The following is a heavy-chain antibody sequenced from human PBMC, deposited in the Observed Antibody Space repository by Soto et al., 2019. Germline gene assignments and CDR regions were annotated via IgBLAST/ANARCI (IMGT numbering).Heavy chain of an antibody. CDR2: IWYDGSNK. J-gene: IGHJ6*02. D-gene: IGHD1-26*01. CDR1: GFTFRSYG. Sequence: GGSLRLSCAASGFTFRSYGMHWVRQAPGKGLGWVAVIWYDGSNKYYADSVKGRFTISRDNSKKTLYLQMNSLRAEDTAVYYCARDTFGGSYSYYDYGMDVWGQGTTVTVSS. V-gene: IGHV3-33*01. CDR3: ARDTFGGSYSYYDYGMDV.